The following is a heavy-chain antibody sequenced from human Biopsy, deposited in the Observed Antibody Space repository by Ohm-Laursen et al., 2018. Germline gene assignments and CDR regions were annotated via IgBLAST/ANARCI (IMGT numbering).Heavy chain of an antibody. CDR1: GVSINTGGYY. CDR2: INHRGTT. J-gene: IGHJ2*01. V-gene: IGHV4-31*01. D-gene: IGHD4-23*01. CDR3: ARRPYGGTRYWYFDL. Sequence: TLSLTCTVSGVSINTGGYYWTWIRQPPGKGLEWIGEINHRGTTNYNPSLKSLVTISVDTSKNQFSLKLNSVTAADTAVYYCARRPYGGTRYWYFDLWGRGTLVTVSS.